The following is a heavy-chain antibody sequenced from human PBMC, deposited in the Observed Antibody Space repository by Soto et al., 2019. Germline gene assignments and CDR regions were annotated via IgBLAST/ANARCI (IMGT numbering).Heavy chain of an antibody. J-gene: IGHJ4*02. CDR3: ARSYPLLERVDY. Sequence: ASETLSLTCTVSGGSISSGGYYWSWIRQHPGKGLEWIGYIYYSGSTYYNPSLKSRVTISVDTSKNQFSLKLSSVTAADTAVYYCARSYPLLERVDYWGQGTLVTVSS. CDR1: GGSISSGGYY. V-gene: IGHV4-31*03. D-gene: IGHD3-16*02. CDR2: IYYSGST.